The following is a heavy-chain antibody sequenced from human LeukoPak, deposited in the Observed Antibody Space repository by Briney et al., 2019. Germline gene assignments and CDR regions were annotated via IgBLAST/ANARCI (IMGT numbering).Heavy chain of an antibody. J-gene: IGHJ4*02. CDR2: INPNSGGT. Sequence: GASVKVSCKASGYTFTGYYMHWVRQAPGQGLEWMGWINPNSGGTNYAQKFQGRVTMTRDTSISTAYMELSRLRSDDTAVYYCARVDLGLWLQLRPEANFDYWGQGTLVTVSS. D-gene: IGHD5-24*01. CDR3: ARVDLGLWLQLRPEANFDY. CDR1: GYTFTGYY. V-gene: IGHV1-2*02.